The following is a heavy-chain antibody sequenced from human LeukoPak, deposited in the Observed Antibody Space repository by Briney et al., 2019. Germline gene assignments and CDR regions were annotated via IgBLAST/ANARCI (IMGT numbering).Heavy chain of an antibody. Sequence: GRSLRLSCAASGFTFSSYGMHWVRQAPGKGLEWVAVIWYDGSNKYYADSVKGRFTISRDNSKNTLYLQMNSLRAEDTAVYYCVKGRYNWRKVRVGLSYYYYYGMDVWGQGTTVTVSS. CDR2: IWYDGSNK. D-gene: IGHD1-1*01. J-gene: IGHJ6*02. V-gene: IGHV3-33*06. CDR3: VKGRYNWRKVRVGLSYYYYYGMDV. CDR1: GFTFSSYG.